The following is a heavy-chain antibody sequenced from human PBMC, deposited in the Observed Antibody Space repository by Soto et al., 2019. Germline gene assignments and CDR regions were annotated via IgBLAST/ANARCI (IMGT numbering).Heavy chain of an antibody. Sequence: SETRSLSCTGSGGSIRGDNWSWIRQPRWKGLEWIGYMYNTGSTVYNPSFKSRVTISVDTSKNQFSLKLNSVTAADTAVYYCARDLWGYCGTDCYPLDVWGQGTTVTVS. J-gene: IGHJ6*02. CDR1: GGSIRGDN. V-gene: IGHV4-59*01. D-gene: IGHD2-21*02. CDR2: MYNTGST. CDR3: ARDLWGYCGTDCYPLDV.